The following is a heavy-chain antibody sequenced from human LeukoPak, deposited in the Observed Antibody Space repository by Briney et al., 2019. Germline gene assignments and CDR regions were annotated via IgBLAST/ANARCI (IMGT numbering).Heavy chain of an antibody. CDR1: GGSISSSGYY. CDR3: AETGSMGLRIDY. D-gene: IGHD7-27*01. V-gene: IGHV4-39*07. J-gene: IGHJ4*02. Sequence: SETLSLTCTVSGGSISSSGYYWGWIRQPPGKGLEWIGSLCYGVVTYYNPSLKSRVTISVDTSKNQSSLKLSSVTAADTAVYYCAETGSMGLRIDYWGRGTLVTVSS. CDR2: LCYGVVT.